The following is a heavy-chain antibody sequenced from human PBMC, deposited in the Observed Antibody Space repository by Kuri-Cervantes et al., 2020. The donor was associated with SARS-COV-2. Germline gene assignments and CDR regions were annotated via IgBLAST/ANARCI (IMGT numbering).Heavy chain of an antibody. CDR3: ARVSWGGDGFDI. V-gene: IGHV3-13*05. D-gene: IGHD3-16*01. J-gene: IGHJ3*02. CDR1: GFTFSSHD. CDR2: IATAGDP. Sequence: GGSLRLSCVASGFTFSSHDMHWVRQPTGKGLEWVSGIATAGDPYLAASVTGRFTISRENAKNSLYLQMDSLRAGDTAVYYCARVSWGGDGFDIWGQGTMVTVSS.